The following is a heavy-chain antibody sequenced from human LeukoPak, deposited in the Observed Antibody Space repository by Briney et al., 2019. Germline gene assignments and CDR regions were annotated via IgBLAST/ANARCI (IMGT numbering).Heavy chain of an antibody. D-gene: IGHD1-26*01. CDR1: GFTFSSYA. CDR3: AKAVTEWELIDY. CDR2: ISGSGGST. V-gene: IGHV3-23*01. Sequence: PGGSLRLSCAASGFTFSSYALSWVRQAPGKGLEWVSAISGSGGSTYYADSVKGRFTISRDNSKNTLYLQMNSLRAEDTAVYYCAKAVTEWELIDYWGQGTLVTVSS. J-gene: IGHJ4*02.